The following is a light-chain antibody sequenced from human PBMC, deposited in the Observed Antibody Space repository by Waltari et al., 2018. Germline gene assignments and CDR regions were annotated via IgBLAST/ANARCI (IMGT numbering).Light chain of an antibody. CDR1: QNVGKNY. CDR2: GAS. J-gene: IGKJ5*01. Sequence: EILLTQSPGTLSLSPGESATLSCRASQNVGKNYLGWYQQTPGQPPRLLIFGASNRATGIQDRFSGSGSGTDFTLTISRLESEDFAVYFCQQYASPPITFGQGTRLE. V-gene: IGKV3-20*01. CDR3: QQYASPPIT.